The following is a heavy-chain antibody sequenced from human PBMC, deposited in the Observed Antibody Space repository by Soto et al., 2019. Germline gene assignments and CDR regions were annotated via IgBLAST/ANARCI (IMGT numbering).Heavy chain of an antibody. Sequence: ASVKVSCKASGGTFSSYAISWVRQAPGQGLEWMGGIIPIFGIANYAQKFQGRVTITADKSTSTAYMELSSLRSEDKAVDYCSRATGYCSGGSCDWFDPWGQGTLVTVSS. CDR2: IIPIFGIA. V-gene: IGHV1-69*10. J-gene: IGHJ5*02. CDR1: GGTFSSYA. D-gene: IGHD2-15*01. CDR3: SRATGYCSGGSCDWFDP.